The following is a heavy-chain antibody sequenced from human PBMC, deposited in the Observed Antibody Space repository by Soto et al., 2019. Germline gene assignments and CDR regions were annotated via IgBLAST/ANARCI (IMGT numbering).Heavy chain of an antibody. CDR2: ISGSGGST. V-gene: IGHV3-23*01. J-gene: IGHJ4*02. D-gene: IGHD2-15*01. CDR1: GFTFSGYA. Sequence: EVQLLESGGGLVQPGGSLRLSCAASGFTFSGYAMSWVRQAPGKGLEWVSTISGSGGSTYYADSVKGRFTISRDNSKNTMYLQMNSQRTEDTAVYYCAKGFVEMATIDYWGKGTLVTVSS. CDR3: AKGFVEMATIDY.